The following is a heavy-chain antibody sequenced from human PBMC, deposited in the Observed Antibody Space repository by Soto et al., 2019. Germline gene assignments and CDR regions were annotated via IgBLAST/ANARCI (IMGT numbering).Heavy chain of an antibody. CDR2: INHSGST. CDR1: GGSFSGYY. Sequence: SETLSLTCAVYGGSFSGYYWSWIRQPPGKGLEWIGDINHSGSTNYNPSLKSRVTISVDRSKNQFSLKLSSVTAADTAVYYCAREGDYGDYVVFDIWSQGTMVTGSS. J-gene: IGHJ3*02. CDR3: AREGDYGDYVVFDI. D-gene: IGHD4-17*01. V-gene: IGHV4-34*01.